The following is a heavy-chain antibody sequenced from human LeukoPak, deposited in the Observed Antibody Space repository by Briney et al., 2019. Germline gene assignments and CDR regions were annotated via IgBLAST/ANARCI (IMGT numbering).Heavy chain of an antibody. J-gene: IGHJ4*02. CDR1: GYTFTIYY. CDR2: INPSGGST. CDR3: ARDSPRITMVRRALPGY. Sequence: ASVTVSCKASGYTFTIYYMHWVRQAPGQGLEWMGIINPSGGSTSYAQKFQGRVTMTRDTSTSTVYMELSSLRSEDTAVYYCARDSPRITMVRRALPGYWGQGTLGTVSS. D-gene: IGHD3-10*01. V-gene: IGHV1-46*01.